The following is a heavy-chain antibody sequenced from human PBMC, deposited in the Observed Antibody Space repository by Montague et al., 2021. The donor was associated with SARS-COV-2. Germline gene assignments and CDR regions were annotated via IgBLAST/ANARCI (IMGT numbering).Heavy chain of an antibody. Sequence: SETLSLTCTVSGGSISGYYWSWIRQPPGKGPEWIGNIYDIGNTNYNPSLKSRVTISEDTSKNQFSLRLTSVTAADTAVYYCARDFRLQLWQTNYYFGLWGRGTLVSVSS. J-gene: IGHJ2*01. CDR2: IYDIGNT. V-gene: IGHV4-59*01. CDR1: GGSISGYY. CDR3: ARDFRLQLWQTNYYFGL. D-gene: IGHD5-18*01.